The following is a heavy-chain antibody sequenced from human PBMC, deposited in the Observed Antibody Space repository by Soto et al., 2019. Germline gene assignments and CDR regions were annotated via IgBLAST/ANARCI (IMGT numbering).Heavy chain of an antibody. CDR2: ISGSGGST. V-gene: IGHV3-23*01. D-gene: IGHD2-2*01. CDR3: ATLYQLYDD. CDR1: GFTFSTYA. Sequence: GGSLRVSCAASGFTFSTYAIYWVRQAPGKGLEWVSAISGSGGSTYYADSVKGRSTISRDNSRNTLYLQLNSLRAEDTAVYYCATLYQLYDDWGQGTQVTVTS. J-gene: IGHJ4*02.